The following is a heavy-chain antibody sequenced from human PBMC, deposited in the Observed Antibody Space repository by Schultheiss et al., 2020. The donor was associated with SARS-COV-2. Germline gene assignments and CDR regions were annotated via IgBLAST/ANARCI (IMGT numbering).Heavy chain of an antibody. D-gene: IGHD2-8*02. V-gene: IGHV3-30*03. CDR3: ARNSWFRHYYYYYMDV. J-gene: IGHJ6*03. CDR1: GFTFSSYG. CDR2: ISYDGSNK. Sequence: GGSLRLSCAASGFTFSSYGMHWVRQAPGKGLEWVAVISYDGSNKYYADSVKGRFTISRDNSKNTLYLQMNSLRAEDTAVYYCARNSWFRHYYYYYMDVWGKGTTVTVSS.